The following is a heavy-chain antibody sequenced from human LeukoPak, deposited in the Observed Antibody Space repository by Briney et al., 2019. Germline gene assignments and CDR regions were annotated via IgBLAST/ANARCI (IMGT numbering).Heavy chain of an antibody. D-gene: IGHD1-26*01. CDR1: GFTVSSNY. CDR2: IYSGGGT. J-gene: IGHJ4*02. V-gene: IGHV3-53*01. CDR3: ARGLSGSYHYFDY. Sequence: GGSLRLSCAVSGFTVSSNYMSWVRQAPGKGLEWVSVIYSGGGTYYADSVKGRFTISRDNSKNTLYLQVNSLRAEDTAVYYCARGLSGSYHYFDYWGQGTLVTVSS.